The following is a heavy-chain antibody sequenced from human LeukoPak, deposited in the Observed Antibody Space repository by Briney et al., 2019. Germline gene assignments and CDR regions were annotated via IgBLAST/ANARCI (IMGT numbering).Heavy chain of an antibody. J-gene: IGHJ4*02. Sequence: ASVKVSCKASGYTFTGYYVHWVRQAPGQGLEWMGWINPNSGGTNYAQKFQGRVTMTRDTSISTAYMELSRLRPDDTAVYYCARASYPPVAGTDYWGQGTLVTVSS. D-gene: IGHD6-19*01. CDR1: GYTFTGYY. CDR2: INPNSGGT. CDR3: ARASYPPVAGTDY. V-gene: IGHV1-2*02.